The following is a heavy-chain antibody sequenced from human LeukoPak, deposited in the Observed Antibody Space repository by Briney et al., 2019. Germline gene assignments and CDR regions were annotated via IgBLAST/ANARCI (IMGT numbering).Heavy chain of an antibody. D-gene: IGHD2-15*01. Sequence: GESLQISCQGSGYRFSNYWIGWVRHMPGKGLEWMXXXXPADSDIRYSPSFQGXVTISADKSISTAYLQWSSLKASDTAMYYCARQEYCSGGSCYTWFDPWGQGTLVTVSS. V-gene: IGHV5-51*01. J-gene: IGHJ5*02. CDR2: XXPADSDI. CDR1: GYRFSNYW. CDR3: ARQEYCSGGSCYTWFDP.